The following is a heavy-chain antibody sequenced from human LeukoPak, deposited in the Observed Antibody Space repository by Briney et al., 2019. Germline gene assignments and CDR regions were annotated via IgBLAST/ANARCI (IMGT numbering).Heavy chain of an antibody. V-gene: IGHV4-30-4*01. D-gene: IGHD1-26*01. CDR3: ARHGASGSYLYYFDY. J-gene: IGHJ4*02. CDR1: GGSISSGDYY. Sequence: PSETLSLTCTVSGGSISSGDYYWSWIRQPPGKGLEWIGYIYYSGTTYYNPSLKSRVTISVDTSKNQFSLKLSSVTAADTAVYFCARHGASGSYLYYFDYWGQGTLVTVSS. CDR2: IYYSGTT.